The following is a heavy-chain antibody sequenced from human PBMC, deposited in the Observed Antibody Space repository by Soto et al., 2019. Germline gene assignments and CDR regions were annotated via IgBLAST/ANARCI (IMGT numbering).Heavy chain of an antibody. CDR3: ARDLSVAGPDY. J-gene: IGHJ4*02. CDR2: ISYDESDK. V-gene: IGHV3-30*03. Sequence: RSLRLSCAASGFTFRSYAMHWVRQAPGKGLEWVAVISYDESDKYYADSLKGRFTISRDNSKNTLYLQMNSLRGEDTAVYYCARDLSVAGPDYWGQGTLGTVPS. D-gene: IGHD6-19*01. CDR1: GFTFRSYA.